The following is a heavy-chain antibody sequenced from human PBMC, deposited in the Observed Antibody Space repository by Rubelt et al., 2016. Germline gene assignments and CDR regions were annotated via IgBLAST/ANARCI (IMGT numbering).Heavy chain of an antibody. Sequence: DGSNKYYADSVRGRFTISRDNSKNTLYLQMNSLRAEDTAVYYCARVITMIVVVPNYWGQGTLVTVSS. J-gene: IGHJ4*02. CDR3: ARVITMIVVVPNY. V-gene: IGHV3-30*01. CDR2: DGSNK. D-gene: IGHD3-22*01.